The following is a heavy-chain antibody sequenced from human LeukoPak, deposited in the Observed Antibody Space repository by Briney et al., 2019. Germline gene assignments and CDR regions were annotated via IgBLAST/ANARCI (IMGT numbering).Heavy chain of an antibody. CDR1: GGTFSSYA. V-gene: IGHV1-69*13. CDR2: IIPIFGTA. CDR3: ASSGIVVVPAARGSAFDI. Sequence: SVKVSCKASGGTFSSYAISWVRQAPGQGLVWMGGIIPIFGTANYARKFQGRVTITADESTSTAYMELSSLRSEDTAVYYCASSGIVVVPAARGSAFDIWGQGTMVTVSS. D-gene: IGHD2-2*01. J-gene: IGHJ3*02.